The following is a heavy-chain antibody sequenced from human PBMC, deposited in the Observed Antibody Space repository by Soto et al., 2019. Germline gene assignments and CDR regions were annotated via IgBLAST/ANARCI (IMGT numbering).Heavy chain of an antibody. J-gene: IGHJ4*02. V-gene: IGHV3-23*01. D-gene: IGHD6-19*01. Sequence: EVQVLESGGGLVQRGGSLRLSCAASGFTFSSYAMTWVRQTPGKGLEWVSSISGSGGSTNYPDSVKGRVTISRDNSNNTLYLQMNGLRAEDPAVYYCAKAAYDNIGWYFDYWGQGILVTVSS. CDR1: GFTFSSYA. CDR2: ISGSGGST. CDR3: AKAAYDNIGWYFDY.